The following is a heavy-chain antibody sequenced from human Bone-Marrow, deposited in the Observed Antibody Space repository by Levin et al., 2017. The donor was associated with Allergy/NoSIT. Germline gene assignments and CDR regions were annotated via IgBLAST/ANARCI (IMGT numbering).Heavy chain of an antibody. Sequence: PSETLSLTCAVYGGSFSGYYWSWIRQPPGKGLEWIGEINHSGSTNYNPSLKSRVTISVDTSKNQFSLKLSSVTAADTAVYYCARSSSWYLNYYYGMDVWGQGTTVTVSS. CDR2: INHSGST. CDR1: GGSFSGYY. CDR3: ARSSSWYLNYYYGMDV. D-gene: IGHD6-13*01. J-gene: IGHJ6*02. V-gene: IGHV4-34*01.